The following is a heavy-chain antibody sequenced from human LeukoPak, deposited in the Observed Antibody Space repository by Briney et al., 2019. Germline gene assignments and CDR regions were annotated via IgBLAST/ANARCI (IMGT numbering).Heavy chain of an antibody. CDR2: ISDSGGST. D-gene: IGHD6-13*01. CDR1: EFSLSRYA. J-gene: IGHJ4*02. V-gene: IGHV3-23*01. Sequence: GGSLRLSCAVSEFSLSRYAMSWVRKAPGKGLEWVSAISDSGGSTYYADSVKGRFTISRDNSRNTLYLQMNTLRAEDTAVYYCAKCRGSSWSDYFDYWGQGTLVTVSS. CDR3: AKCRGSSWSDYFDY.